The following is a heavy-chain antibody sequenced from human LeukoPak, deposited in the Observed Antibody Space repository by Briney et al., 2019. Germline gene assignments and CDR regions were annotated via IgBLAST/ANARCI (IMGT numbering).Heavy chain of an antibody. V-gene: IGHV1-3*01. D-gene: IGHD2-2*01. Sequence: ASVKVSCKASGYTFTSYAMHWVRQAPGQRLEWMGWINAGNGNTKYSQKFQGRVTITRDTSASTAYMELSSLRSEDTAVYYCARSGEYCSSTSCYLFWFDPWGQGTLVTVSS. J-gene: IGHJ5*02. CDR2: INAGNGNT. CDR3: ARSGEYCSSTSCYLFWFDP. CDR1: GYTFTSYA.